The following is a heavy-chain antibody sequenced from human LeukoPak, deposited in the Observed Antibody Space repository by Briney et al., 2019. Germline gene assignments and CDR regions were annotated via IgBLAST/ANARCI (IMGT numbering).Heavy chain of an antibody. CDR3: ARDRTGLGTEYYFDY. D-gene: IGHD7-27*01. CDR2: IKQDGSEK. V-gene: IGHV3-7*01. J-gene: IGHJ4*02. Sequence: GGSLRLSCAASGFTFSSYWMSWVRQAPGKGLEWVANIKQDGSEKYYVDSVKGRFTISRDNAKNSLYLQMNSLRAEDTAVYYCARDRTGLGTEYYFDYWGQGTLVTVSS. CDR1: GFTFSSYW.